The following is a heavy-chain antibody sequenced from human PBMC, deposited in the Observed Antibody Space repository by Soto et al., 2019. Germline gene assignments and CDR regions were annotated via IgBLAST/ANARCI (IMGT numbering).Heavy chain of an antibody. J-gene: IGHJ3*02. Sequence: EVQLVESGGGLVQPGGSLRLSCAASGFTVSSNYMSWVRQAPGKGLEWVSVIYSGGSTYYADSEKGRFTISRDNSKNTLYLQMNSLRAEDTAVYYCAREDGYRGGDAFDIWGQGTMVTVSS. CDR1: GFTVSSNY. V-gene: IGHV3-66*01. CDR2: IYSGGST. CDR3: AREDGYRGGDAFDI. D-gene: IGHD5-12*01.